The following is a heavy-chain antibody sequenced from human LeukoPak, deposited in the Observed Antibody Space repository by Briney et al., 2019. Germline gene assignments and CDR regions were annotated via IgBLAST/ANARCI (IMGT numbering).Heavy chain of an antibody. D-gene: IGHD3-10*01. CDR2: IYYSGST. V-gene: IGHV4-39*07. CDR3: ARAGGFGELLVGY. Sequence: PSQTLSLTCTVSGGSISSSGYYWSWIRQPPGKGLEWIGSIYYSGSTYYNPSLKSRVTISVDTSRNQFSLKLSSVTAADTAVYYCARAGGFGELLVGYWGQGTLVTVSS. CDR1: GGSISSSGYY. J-gene: IGHJ4*02.